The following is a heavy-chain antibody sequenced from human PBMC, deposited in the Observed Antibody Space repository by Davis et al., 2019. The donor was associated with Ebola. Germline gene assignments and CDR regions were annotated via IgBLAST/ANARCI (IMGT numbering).Heavy chain of an antibody. CDR3: AKEGYHDSSGYGWFDP. CDR1: GFTFGDYA. CDR2: ISWHTVKT. V-gene: IGHV3-9*01. Sequence: SLKISCEASGFTFGDYAMHWVRQPPGQGLEWVASISWHTVKTGYSDSVKGRFTISRDNSKNTLYLQMNSLRAEDTAVYYCAKEGYHDSSGYGWFDPWGQGTLVTVSS. D-gene: IGHD3-22*01. J-gene: IGHJ5*02.